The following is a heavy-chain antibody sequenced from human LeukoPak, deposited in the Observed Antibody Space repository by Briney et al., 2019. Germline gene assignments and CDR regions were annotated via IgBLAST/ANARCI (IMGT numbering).Heavy chain of an antibody. J-gene: IGHJ4*02. V-gene: IGHV6-1*01. CDR3: ARLGSFEDY. Sequence: SQTLSLTCAISGESVSSKSATWNWIRQSPSRCLEWLGRTYYRSKWYNDYALSVNSRITINPDTSKNQFSLQLNSVTPEDTAVYYCARLGSFEDYWGQGTLVTVSS. CDR2: TYYRSKWYN. D-gene: IGHD1-26*01. CDR1: GESVSSKSAT.